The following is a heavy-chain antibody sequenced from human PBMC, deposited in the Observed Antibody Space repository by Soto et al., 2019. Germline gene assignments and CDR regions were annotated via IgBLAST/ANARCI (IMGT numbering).Heavy chain of an antibody. CDR1: GGTFSSYA. Sequence: SVKVSCKASGGTFSSYAISWVRQAPGQGLEWMGGIIPIFGTANYAQKFQGRVTITADKSTSTAYMELSSLRSEDTAVYYCATVVTAASYYYYVMDVWGQRTTVTFSS. V-gene: IGHV1-69*06. CDR2: IIPIFGTA. J-gene: IGHJ6*02. D-gene: IGHD2-21*02. CDR3: ATVVTAASYYYYVMDV.